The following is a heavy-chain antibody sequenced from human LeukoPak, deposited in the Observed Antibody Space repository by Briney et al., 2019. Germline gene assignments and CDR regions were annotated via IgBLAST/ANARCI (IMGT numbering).Heavy chain of an antibody. CDR2: TYYRSKWYN. J-gene: IGHJ4*02. D-gene: IGHD3-22*01. CDR1: GDSVSSNSAA. V-gene: IGHV6-1*01. CDR3: ARERGDSSGYYWSYYFDY. Sequence: QTLSLTCAISGDSVSSNSAAWNWIRQSPSRGLEWLGRTYYRSKWYNDYAVSVKSRITINPDTSKNQFSLQLNSVTPEDTAVYYCARERGDSSGYYWSYYFDYWGQGTLVTVSS.